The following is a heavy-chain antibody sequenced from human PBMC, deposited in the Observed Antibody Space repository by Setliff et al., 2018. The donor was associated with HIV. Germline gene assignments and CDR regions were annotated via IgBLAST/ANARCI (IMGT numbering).Heavy chain of an antibody. V-gene: IGHV1-18*01. CDR3: ARDPSSGISYASSCQYCQI. Sequence: GASVKVSCKASGYIFTSYGISWVRQAPGQGLEWMGWISAYNGNTNYAQKFQGRVSMTIDTSTSTAYMGLRSLRPDDTAVYFCARDPSSGISYASSCQYCQIWGQGTLVTVSS. J-gene: IGHJ4*03. D-gene: IGHD3-22*01. CDR2: ISAYNGNT. CDR1: GYIFTSYG.